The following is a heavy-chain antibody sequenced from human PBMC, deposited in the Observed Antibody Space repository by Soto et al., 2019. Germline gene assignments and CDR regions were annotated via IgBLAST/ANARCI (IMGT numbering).Heavy chain of an antibody. CDR2: IYNSVST. D-gene: IGHD3-22*01. V-gene: IGHV4-61*08. CDR3: ARVRRDGYYVEY. CDR1: GGSVSGGDHY. J-gene: IGHJ4*02. Sequence: QVQLRESGPGLVKPSENLSLTCIVSGGSVSGGDHYWSWIRQPRGKGLEWIGYIYNSVSTNYDPALRSPVSMSLDTSKNQFSLNLSSETAADTAVYYGARVRRDGYYVEYWGQGTLVTVSS.